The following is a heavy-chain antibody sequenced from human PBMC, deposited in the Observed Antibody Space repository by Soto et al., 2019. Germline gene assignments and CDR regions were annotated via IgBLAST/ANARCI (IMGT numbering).Heavy chain of an antibody. J-gene: IGHJ4*02. Sequence: QVQLQESGPGLVKPSQTLSLTCTVSGGSISSGGYYWSWIRQHPGKGLEWIGYIYYSGSTYYNPSLTSRFTISVDMSKSHFSLKLTSVTAADTAAYYCAGIYSGSPGGTLRYWGQGTLVTVSS. CDR2: IYYSGST. CDR3: AGIYSGSPGGTLRY. D-gene: IGHD1-26*01. V-gene: IGHV4-31*03. CDR1: GGSISSGGYY.